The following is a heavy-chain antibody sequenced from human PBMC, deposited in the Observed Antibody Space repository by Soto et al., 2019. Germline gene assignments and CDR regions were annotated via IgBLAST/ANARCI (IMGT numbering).Heavy chain of an antibody. CDR2: IKSKTDGGTT. CDR3: TTEVVIGYCSGGSCYITEYFQH. J-gene: IGHJ1*01. CDR1: GFTFSNAW. Sequence: GGSLRLSCAASGFTFSNAWMNWVRQAPGKGLEWVGRIKSKTDGGTTDYAAPVKGRFTISRDDSKNTLYLQMNSLKTEDTAVYYCTTEVVIGYCSGGSCYITEYFQHWGQGTLVTVSS. D-gene: IGHD2-15*01. V-gene: IGHV3-15*07.